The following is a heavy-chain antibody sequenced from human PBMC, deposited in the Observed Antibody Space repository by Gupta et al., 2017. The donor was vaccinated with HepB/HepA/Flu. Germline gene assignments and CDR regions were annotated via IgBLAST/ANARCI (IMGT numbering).Heavy chain of an antibody. CDR1: GYTFTSYD. D-gene: IGHD3-3*01. J-gene: IGHJ4*02. CDR3: ARGPKNYDFWSGYYN. Sequence: QVQLVQSGAEVNQPGASVKVSCKAFGYTFTSYDVHWVRQATGQGLEWMGRMNPSTGNTGYAQKFQGRVTMTRDTSISTGYMELSSLRSEDTAVYYCARGPKNYDFWSGYYNWGQGTLVTVSS. V-gene: IGHV1-8*01. CDR2: MNPSTGNT.